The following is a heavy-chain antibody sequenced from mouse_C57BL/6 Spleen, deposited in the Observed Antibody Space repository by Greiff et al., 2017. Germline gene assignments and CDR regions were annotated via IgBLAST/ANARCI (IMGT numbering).Heavy chain of an antibody. V-gene: IGHV1-64*01. CDR3: ARRGGYFEGIAY. CDR2: IHPNSGST. Sequence: VQLQQPGAELVKPGASVKLSCKASGYTFTSYWMHWVKQRPGQGLEWIGMIHPNSGSTKYNEKFKSKATLTVDKSSSTAYMQLSRLTSEDSAVYYYARRGGYFEGIAYWGQGTLVTVSA. J-gene: IGHJ3*01. CDR1: GYTFTSYW. D-gene: IGHD2-3*01.